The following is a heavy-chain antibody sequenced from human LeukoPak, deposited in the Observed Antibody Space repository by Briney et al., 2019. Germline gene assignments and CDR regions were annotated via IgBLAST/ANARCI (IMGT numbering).Heavy chain of an antibody. V-gene: IGHV3-48*01. D-gene: IGHD1-26*01. Sequence: GGSLRLSCAASGFTFSSYSMNWVRQAPGKGLEWVSYISSSSSTIYYADSVKGRFTISRDNSKNTLYLQMNSLRAEDTAVYYCAKDQGYGGATSYFDYWGQGTLVTVSS. CDR3: AKDQGYGGATSYFDY. CDR2: ISSSSSTI. CDR1: GFTFSSYS. J-gene: IGHJ4*02.